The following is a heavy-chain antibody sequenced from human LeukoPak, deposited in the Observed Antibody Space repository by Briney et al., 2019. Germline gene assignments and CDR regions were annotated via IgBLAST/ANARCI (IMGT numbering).Heavy chain of an antibody. J-gene: IGHJ3*02. CDR3: ARLTEYAAFDI. CDR2: INHRGST. D-gene: IGHD2-8*01. CDR1: GGSFTNYA. Sequence: PSETPSLSCTVYGGSFTNYAWTWLRQPPGGGLEWIGRINHRGSTNYNPSLENRVTIFVDTSKTRFSLNVTSVTAADTAVYFCARLTEYAAFDIWGQGTMVTVSS. V-gene: IGHV4-34*01.